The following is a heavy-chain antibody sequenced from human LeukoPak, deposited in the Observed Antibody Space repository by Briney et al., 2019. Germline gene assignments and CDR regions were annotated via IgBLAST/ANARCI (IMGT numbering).Heavy chain of an antibody. CDR1: GFTFSSYS. Sequence: SGGSLRLSCAASGFTFSSYSMNWVRQAPGKGLEWVSYISSSSSTIYYADSVKGRFTISRDNAKNSLYLQMNSLRAEDTAVYYCATLPTYYDFWSGYQRTFDYWGQETLVTVSS. J-gene: IGHJ4*02. CDR3: ATLPTYYDFWSGYQRTFDY. D-gene: IGHD3-3*01. V-gene: IGHV3-48*01. CDR2: ISSSSSTI.